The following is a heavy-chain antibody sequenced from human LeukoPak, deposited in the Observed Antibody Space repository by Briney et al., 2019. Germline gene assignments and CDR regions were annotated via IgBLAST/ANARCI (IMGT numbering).Heavy chain of an antibody. V-gene: IGHV4-34*01. D-gene: IGHD3-10*01. CDR2: INHSGST. Sequence: SETLSLTCAVYGGSFSGFYWSWVRQPPGKGLEWIGEINHSGSTHYNPSFKSRVTILVDTSRNQLSLKLTSVTAADTAVYYCARGPDSGSHFAWFDPWGQGTLVTVSP. CDR3: ARGPDSGSHFAWFDP. CDR1: GGSFSGFY. J-gene: IGHJ5*02.